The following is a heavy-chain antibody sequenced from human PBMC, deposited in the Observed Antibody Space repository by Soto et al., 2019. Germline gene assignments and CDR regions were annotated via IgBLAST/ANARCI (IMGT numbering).Heavy chain of an antibody. CDR1: GYTFTRNY. D-gene: IGHD3-3*01. J-gene: IGHJ6*02. Sequence: GAAVKVSCKASGYTFTRNYMHWVRQAPGQGLEWMGVSTPSGGSTSYAQKFKGRVTMTRDTSTSTVYTELTSLSSEDTALYYCARDRAGGPFEDYDFWSGYPPDGMDVWGQGTTVTVSS. CDR3: ARDRAGGPFEDYDFWSGYPPDGMDV. V-gene: IGHV1-46*01. CDR2: STPSGGST.